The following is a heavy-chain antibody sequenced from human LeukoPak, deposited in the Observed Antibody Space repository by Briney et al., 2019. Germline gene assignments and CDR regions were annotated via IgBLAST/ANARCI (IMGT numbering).Heavy chain of an antibody. CDR3: ARDHVYGGADY. CDR2: ISSSGSSI. V-gene: IGHV3-48*03. CDR1: GFTFSSYK. D-gene: IGHD5/OR15-5a*01. J-gene: IGHJ4*02. Sequence: GGSLRLSCAASGFTFSSYKMTWVRQAPGKGLEWVSYISSSGSSIYYADSVKGRFTISRDNSKSSLFLQMNSLRTEDTALYYCARDHVYGGADYWGQGTLVTVSS.